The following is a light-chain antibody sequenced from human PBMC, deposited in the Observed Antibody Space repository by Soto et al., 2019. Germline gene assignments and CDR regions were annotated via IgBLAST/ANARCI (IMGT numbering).Light chain of an antibody. Sequence: VLTKSPATLSLSPGERATLSCRASQSVSSYLAWYQQKPGQAPRLLIYGASSRATGIPDRFSGSGSGTDFTLTISSLEPEDFAVYYCQQRSNWRLTFGGGTKVDIK. CDR2: GAS. J-gene: IGKJ4*01. V-gene: IGKV3-11*01. CDR3: QQRSNWRLT. CDR1: QSVSSY.